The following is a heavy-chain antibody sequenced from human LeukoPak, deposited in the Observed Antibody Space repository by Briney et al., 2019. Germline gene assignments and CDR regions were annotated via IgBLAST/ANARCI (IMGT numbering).Heavy chain of an antibody. CDR2: IWYDGSNK. CDR3: AKDRGSGSYYKEFDY. D-gene: IGHD3-10*01. J-gene: IGHJ4*02. CDR1: GFTFSSYG. Sequence: GRSLRLSCAASGFTFSSYGMHWVRQAPGKGLEWVAVIWYDGSNKYYADSVKGRFTISRDNSKNTLYLQMNSLRAEDTAVYYCAKDRGSGSYYKEFDYWGQGTLVTVSS. V-gene: IGHV3-33*06.